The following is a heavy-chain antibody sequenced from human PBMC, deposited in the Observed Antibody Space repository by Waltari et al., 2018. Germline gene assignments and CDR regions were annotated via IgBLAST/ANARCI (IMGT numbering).Heavy chain of an antibody. CDR2: ISYSGAN. CDR1: GSSITNNRHY. Sequence: QLNLQESGPGLVKPSETLLLTCSVSGSSITNNRHYWGWIRQPPGKGLEWTATISYSGANYDTPTLKRRVTISAHTSKNQFALKLSSVTAADTAVYYCAKYIGASIGTAAFDVWGQGTMVTVSS. J-gene: IGHJ3*01. V-gene: IGHV4-39*01. CDR3: AKYIGASIGTAAFDV. D-gene: IGHD3-16*01.